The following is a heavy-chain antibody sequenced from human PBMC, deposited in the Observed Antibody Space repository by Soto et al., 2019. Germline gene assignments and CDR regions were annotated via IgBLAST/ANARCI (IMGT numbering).Heavy chain of an antibody. CDR2: IYYSGST. CDR3: ARGRYSSSWYREFDS. CDR1: GCSVSSGSYY. D-gene: IGHD6-13*01. V-gene: IGHV4-61*01. Sequence: XETLSLTCTVSGCSVSSGSYYWSWIRQPPGKGLEWIGYIYYSGSTNYNPSLKSRVTISVDTSKNQFSLKLSSVTAADTAVYYCARGRYSSSWYREFDSWGQGTLVTVSS. J-gene: IGHJ4*02.